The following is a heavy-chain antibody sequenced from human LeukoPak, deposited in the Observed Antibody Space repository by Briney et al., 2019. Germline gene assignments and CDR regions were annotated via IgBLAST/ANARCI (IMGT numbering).Heavy chain of an antibody. V-gene: IGHV4-34*01. Sequence: SETLSLTCAVYGGSFRGYYWSWIRQPPGKGLEWIGEINHSGSTNYNPSLKSRVTISVDTSKNQFSLKLSSVTAADTAVYYCARGRTNRLGYWGQGNLVTVSS. CDR3: ARGRTNRLGY. CDR2: INHSGST. D-gene: IGHD1-14*01. J-gene: IGHJ4*02. CDR1: GGSFRGYY.